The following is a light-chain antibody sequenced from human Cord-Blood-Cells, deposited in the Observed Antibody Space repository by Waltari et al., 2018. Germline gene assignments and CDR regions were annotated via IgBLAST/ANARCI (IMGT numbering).Light chain of an antibody. CDR1: QSVSSN. CDR3: QQYNNWTPLT. Sequence: EIVMTQSPATLSVSPGERATLSCRASQSVSSNLAWYPQKPGQAPRLLIYGASTRATGIPARFSGSGSGTEFTLTTSSLQSKDFAVYYCQQYNNWTPLTFGGGTKVEIK. CDR2: GAS. J-gene: IGKJ4*01. V-gene: IGKV3-15*01.